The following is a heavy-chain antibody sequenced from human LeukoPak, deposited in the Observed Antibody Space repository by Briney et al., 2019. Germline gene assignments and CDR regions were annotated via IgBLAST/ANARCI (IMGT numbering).Heavy chain of an antibody. V-gene: IGHV4-39*01. CDR1: GGSISSGDYY. D-gene: IGHD6-13*01. J-gene: IGHJ5*02. CDR2: ISDSGST. Sequence: PSETLSLTCTVAGGSISSGDYYWAWIRQPPGRGLEWIGSISDSGSTYYNPSLKSRVTISVDTSKNQFSLRLSSVTAADTVVYYCARLQLAAAGNRWFDPWGQGTLVTVSS. CDR3: ARLQLAAAGNRWFDP.